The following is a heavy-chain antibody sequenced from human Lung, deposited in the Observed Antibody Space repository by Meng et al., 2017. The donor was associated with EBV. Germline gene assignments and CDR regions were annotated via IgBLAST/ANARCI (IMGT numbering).Heavy chain of an antibody. Sequence: EVQLVESGGGLVKPGESLRLSCAASGFPFSNYNMNWVRQAPGKGLEWVSSISSGNSYIYYADSVKGRFTISRDSAKNSLSLQMNSLRAEDTAVYYCARLSGTGWFDPWGQGTLVTVSS. CDR2: ISSGNSYI. D-gene: IGHD1-7*01. V-gene: IGHV3-21*02. CDR1: GFPFSNYN. CDR3: ARLSGTGWFDP. J-gene: IGHJ5*02.